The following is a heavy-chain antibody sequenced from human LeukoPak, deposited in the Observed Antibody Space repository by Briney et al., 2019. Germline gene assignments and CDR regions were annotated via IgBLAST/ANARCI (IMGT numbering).Heavy chain of an antibody. D-gene: IGHD1-26*01. CDR2: IKYDGSEK. CDR3: AIGGGRPLGDAYDI. Sequence: GGSLSLSCAASRFTFNSYWMNWVRQAPGKGLEWVAIIKYDGSEKYYVDSVRGRFTISRDNARNSLYLQMHSLRAEDTAVYYCAIGGGRPLGDAYDIWGQGTMVTVSS. V-gene: IGHV3-7*01. CDR1: RFTFNSYW. J-gene: IGHJ3*02.